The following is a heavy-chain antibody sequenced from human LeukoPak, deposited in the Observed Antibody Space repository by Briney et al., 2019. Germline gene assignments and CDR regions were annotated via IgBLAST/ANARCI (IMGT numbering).Heavy chain of an antibody. CDR1: GGSISSGSYY. V-gene: IGHV4-61*02. J-gene: IGHJ6*03. D-gene: IGHD1-14*01. CDR2: IYTSGST. Sequence: SETLSLTCTASGGSISSGSYYWSWIRQPAGKGLEWIGRIYTSGSTNYNPSLKSRVTISVDTSKNQFSLKLSSVTAADTAVYYCASIRGIEPIAQARGHYYYYYYMDVWGKGTTVTVSS. CDR3: ASIRGIEPIAQARGHYYYYYYMDV.